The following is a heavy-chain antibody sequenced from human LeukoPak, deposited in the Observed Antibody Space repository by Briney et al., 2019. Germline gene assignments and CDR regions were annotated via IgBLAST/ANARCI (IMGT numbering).Heavy chain of an antibody. CDR1: GGSIDITNY. V-gene: IGHV4-4*02. CDR3: TRENRPCCPFAH. D-gene: IGHD2-15*01. CDR2: ISHDGTT. Sequence: SETQSLTRGVSGGSIDITNYWSWVRQAPGKGLEWIGEISHDGTTNYNPSLKSPVAMSLDRANNQFSLSLTSVTAADTAVYYCTRENRPCCPFAHWGQGVLVTVSS. J-gene: IGHJ4*02.